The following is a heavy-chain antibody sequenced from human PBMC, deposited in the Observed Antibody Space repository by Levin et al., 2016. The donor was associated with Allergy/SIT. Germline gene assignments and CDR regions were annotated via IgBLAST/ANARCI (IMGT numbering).Heavy chain of an antibody. CDR1: GGSFSGYY. D-gene: IGHD5-12*01. CDR2: ISSSSSTI. J-gene: IGHJ4*02. Sequence: GGSLRLSCAVYGGSFSGYYWSWIRQPPGKGLEWVSYISSSSSTIYYADSVKGRFTISRDNAKNSLYLQMNSLRDEDTAVYYCARDHGVVEWLRFPSSFDYWGQGTLVTVSS. V-gene: IGHV3-11*04. CDR3: ARDHGVVEWLRFPSSFDY.